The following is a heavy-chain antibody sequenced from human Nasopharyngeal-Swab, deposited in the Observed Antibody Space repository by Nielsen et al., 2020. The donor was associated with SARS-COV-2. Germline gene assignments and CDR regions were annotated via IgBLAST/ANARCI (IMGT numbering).Heavy chain of an antibody. CDR3: ARVGLYSLGYDSSGYYPDY. V-gene: IGHV4-39*01. CDR1: GGSISSSSYY. J-gene: IGHJ4*02. CDR2: IYYSGST. Sequence: SETLSLTCTVSGGSISSSSYYWGWIRQPPGKGLEWIGSIYYSGSTYYNPSLKSRVTISVDTSKNQFSLKLNSVTAADTAVYYCARVGLYSLGYDSSGYYPDYWGQGTLVTVSS. D-gene: IGHD3-22*01.